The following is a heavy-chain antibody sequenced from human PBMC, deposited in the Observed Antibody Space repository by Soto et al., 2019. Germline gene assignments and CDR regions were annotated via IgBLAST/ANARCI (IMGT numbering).Heavy chain of an antibody. CDR1: GCTFSSYA. CDR3: ARRAMGSLFDY. D-gene: IGHD5-18*01. CDR2: IIPIFGTA. Sequence: ASVKVSCKASGCTFSSYAISWVRQAPGQGLEWMGGIIPIFGTANYAQKFQGRVTITADESTSTAYMELSRLRSEDTAVYYCARRAMGSLFDYWGQGTLVTVSS. V-gene: IGHV1-69*13. J-gene: IGHJ4*02.